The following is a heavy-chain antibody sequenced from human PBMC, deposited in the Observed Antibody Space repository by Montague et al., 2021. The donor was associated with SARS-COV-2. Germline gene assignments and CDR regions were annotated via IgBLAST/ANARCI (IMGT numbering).Heavy chain of an antibody. CDR3: ARHYGSGFDY. V-gene: IGHV4-39*01. Sequence: SQTLSLTCTVSGGSISSGYHWGWIRQPPGKGLDWIGNIFYTGTTYYNPSLKSRVTIFVDTSKNQFSLKLTSVAAADTAVYYCARHYGSGFDYWGQGTLLTVSS. CDR1: GGSISSGYH. D-gene: IGHD3-10*01. CDR2: IFYTGTT. J-gene: IGHJ4*02.